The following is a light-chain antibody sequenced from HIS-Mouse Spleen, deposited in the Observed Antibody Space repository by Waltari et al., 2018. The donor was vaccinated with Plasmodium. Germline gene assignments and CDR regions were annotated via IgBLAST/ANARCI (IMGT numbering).Light chain of an antibody. J-gene: IGLJ1*01. CDR2: EVS. Sequence: QSALTQPASVSGSPGQSITISCTGTSSDVGSYNLVSWYQQPPGQAPKLMIYEVSKRPSGVSNRFSGSKSGNTASLTISGLQAEDEADYYCCSYAGSSTYVFGTGTKVTVL. CDR3: CSYAGSSTYV. V-gene: IGLV2-23*02. CDR1: SSDVGSYNL.